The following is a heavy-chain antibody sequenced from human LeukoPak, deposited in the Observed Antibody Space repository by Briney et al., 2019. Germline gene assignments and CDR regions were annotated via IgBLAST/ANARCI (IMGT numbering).Heavy chain of an antibody. CDR1: GFTFSSHW. Sequence: GGSLRLSCAASGFTFSSHWMHWVRQDPGKGLVWVSRINRDGCDLTYADSVKGRFTISRDNAKNTLYLQMNSLRVEDTAVYYCARDVYSSGDYWGQGTLVTVSS. V-gene: IGHV3-74*01. J-gene: IGHJ4*02. CDR3: ARDVYSSGDY. D-gene: IGHD3-10*01. CDR2: INRDGCDL.